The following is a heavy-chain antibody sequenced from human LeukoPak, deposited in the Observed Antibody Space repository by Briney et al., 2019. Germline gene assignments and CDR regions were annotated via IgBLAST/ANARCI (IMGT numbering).Heavy chain of an antibody. Sequence: PGGSLRLSCAASGFTFSSYEMNWVRQAPGKSLEWVTYISSSGSPIYYADSVKGRFTISRDNAENSLYLKMNSLRAEDTAVYYCASGVGYCSGGSCYRIRKGAFDIWGQGTMVTVSS. J-gene: IGHJ3*02. D-gene: IGHD2-15*01. CDR2: ISSSGSPI. CDR1: GFTFSSYE. V-gene: IGHV3-48*03. CDR3: ASGVGYCSGGSCYRIRKGAFDI.